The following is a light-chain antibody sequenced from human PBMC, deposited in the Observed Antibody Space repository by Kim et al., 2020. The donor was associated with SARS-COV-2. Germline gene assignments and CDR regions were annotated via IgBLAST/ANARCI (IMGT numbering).Light chain of an antibody. CDR1: QSISSW. Sequence: DIQMTQSPSTLSASVGDRVTITCRASQSISSWLAWYQQKPGKAPKLLIYDASSLESGVPSRFSGSGSGTEFTVTISSLQPDDFATYYCQQYNSYSPKTFGQGTKVDIK. V-gene: IGKV1-5*01. CDR3: QQYNSYSPKT. CDR2: DAS. J-gene: IGKJ1*01.